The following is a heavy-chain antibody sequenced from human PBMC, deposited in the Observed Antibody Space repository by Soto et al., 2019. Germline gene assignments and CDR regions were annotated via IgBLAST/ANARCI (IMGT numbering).Heavy chain of an antibody. Sequence: ASVKVSCKASGGTFSSYAISWVRQAPGQGLEWMGGIIPIFGTANYAQKFQGGVTITADESTSTAYMELSSLRSEDTAVYYCARVLNSYDFWSGYYGHYWGQGTLVTVSS. CDR1: GGTFSSYA. D-gene: IGHD3-3*01. J-gene: IGHJ4*02. CDR2: IIPIFGTA. V-gene: IGHV1-69*13. CDR3: ARVLNSYDFWSGYYGHY.